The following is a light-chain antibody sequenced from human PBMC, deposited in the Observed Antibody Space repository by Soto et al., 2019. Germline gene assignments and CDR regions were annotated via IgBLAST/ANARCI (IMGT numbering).Light chain of an antibody. CDR2: VAS. J-gene: IGKJ1*01. Sequence: DIQMTQSPSSLSASVGDRVTITCRASQSIGPYLSWYQEKPGTPPRLLIYVASSLESGVPSRFSGSASGTDFTLTISRLQPEDFATYYCQQSHSSPLTFGQGTKVEI. V-gene: IGKV1-39*01. CDR3: QQSHSSPLT. CDR1: QSIGPY.